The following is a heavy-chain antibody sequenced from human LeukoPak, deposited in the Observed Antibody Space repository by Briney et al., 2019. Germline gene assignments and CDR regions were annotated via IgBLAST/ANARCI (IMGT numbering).Heavy chain of an antibody. V-gene: IGHV3-48*01. J-gene: IGHJ4*02. CDR3: ARDRRAVAGKTAFDY. D-gene: IGHD6-19*01. CDR2: ISSSSSTI. CDR1: GFTFSSNS. Sequence: QPGGSLRLSCAASGFTFSSNSMNWVRQAPGKGLEWVSYISSSSSTIYYADSVKGRFTISRDNAKNSLYLQMNSLRAEDTAVYYCARDRRAVAGKTAFDYWGQGTLVTVSS.